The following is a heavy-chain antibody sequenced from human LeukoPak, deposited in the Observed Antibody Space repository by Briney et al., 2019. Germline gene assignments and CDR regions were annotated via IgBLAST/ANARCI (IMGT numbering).Heavy chain of an antibody. CDR1: GFTFSIYA. J-gene: IGHJ4*02. CDR3: AKDVLLWFGEVEYFDY. CDR2: ISGSGGST. Sequence: GGSLRLSCAASGFTFSIYAMSWVRQAPGKGLEWVSAISGSGGSTYYADSVKGRFTISRDNSKNTLYLQMNSLRAEDTAVYYCAKDVLLWFGEVEYFDYWGQGTLVTVSS. D-gene: IGHD3-10*01. V-gene: IGHV3-23*01.